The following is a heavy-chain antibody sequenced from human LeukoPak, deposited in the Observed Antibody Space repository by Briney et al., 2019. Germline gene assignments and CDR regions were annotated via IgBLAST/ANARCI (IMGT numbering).Heavy chain of an antibody. CDR2: IWYDGSNK. V-gene: IGHV3-33*06. CDR3: AKSLTGGGG. J-gene: IGHJ4*02. Sequence: PGRSLRLSCAASGFTFSSYGMHWVRQAPGKGLEWVAAIWYDGSNKYYADSVKGRFAISRDNSKNTLYLQMNSLRAEDTAVYYCAKSLTGGGGWGRGPLVTVS. CDR1: GFTFSSYG. D-gene: IGHD1-20*01.